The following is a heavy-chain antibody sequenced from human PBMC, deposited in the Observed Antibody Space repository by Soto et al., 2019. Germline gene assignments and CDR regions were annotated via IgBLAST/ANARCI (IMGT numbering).Heavy chain of an antibody. CDR2: IFYSGGT. V-gene: IGHV4-39*01. CDR3: ARQATGYYYGWFDP. D-gene: IGHD3-22*01. Sequence: QLLLQESGPGLVKPSETLSLTCTVSGGAILDSTYYWAWIRQPPGKGLEWIGTIFYSGGTFSTPSLKGRVTMSVATSKNQFSLKLTSVTAADTAVNFCARQATGYYYGWFDPWGQGTLVTVSS. CDR1: GGAILDSTYY. J-gene: IGHJ5*02.